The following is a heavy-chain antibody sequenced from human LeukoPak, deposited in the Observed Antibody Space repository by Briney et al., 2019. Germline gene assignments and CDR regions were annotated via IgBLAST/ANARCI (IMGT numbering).Heavy chain of an antibody. V-gene: IGHV3-23*01. Sequence: GGSLRLSCVASGFTFSIYAMSWVRQAPGRGLEWVSSISGSGTSTYYADSVKGPFYISRDNSKNTLYLQLNSLRADDTAVYYCAKWAYKVTFGGIIVSDYYYMDVWGKGTTVTVSS. D-gene: IGHD3-16*02. J-gene: IGHJ6*03. CDR3: AKWAYKVTFGGIIVSDYYYMDV. CDR2: ISGSGTST. CDR1: GFTFSIYA.